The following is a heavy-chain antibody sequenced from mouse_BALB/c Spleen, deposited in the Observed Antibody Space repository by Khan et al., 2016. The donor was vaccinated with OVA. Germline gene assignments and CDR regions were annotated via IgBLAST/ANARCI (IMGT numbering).Heavy chain of an antibody. V-gene: IGHV1-69*02. CDR1: GYTFTNYW. J-gene: IGHJ3*01. Sequence: QVQLQQSGIELVRPGASVKLSCKASGYTFTNYWINWVKQRPGQGLEWIGNIYPSDSYSNYNQRFKDKATLTVDKSSSTAYLLLSGLTSEDSAFYYCARGGVGGSWFAYWGQGTLVTVSA. CDR3: ARGGVGGSWFAY. CDR2: IYPSDSYS. D-gene: IGHD1-1*02.